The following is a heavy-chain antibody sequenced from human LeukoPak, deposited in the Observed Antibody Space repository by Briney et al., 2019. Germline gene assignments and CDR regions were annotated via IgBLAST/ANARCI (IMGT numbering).Heavy chain of an antibody. Sequence: SETLSLTCTVSGGSISSYYWSWIRQPPGKGLEWIGYIYYSGSTNYNPSLKSRVTISVDTSKNQFSLKLSSVTAADTAVYYCARGGYSGYFDYWGQGTLVTVSS. J-gene: IGHJ4*02. CDR1: GGSISSYY. CDR3: ARGGYSGYFDY. D-gene: IGHD5-12*01. CDR2: IYYSGST. V-gene: IGHV4-59*01.